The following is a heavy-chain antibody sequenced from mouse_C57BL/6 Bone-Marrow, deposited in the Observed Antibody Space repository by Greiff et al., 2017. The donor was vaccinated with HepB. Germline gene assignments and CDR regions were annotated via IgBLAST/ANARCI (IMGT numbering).Heavy chain of an antibody. CDR3: AREYSKFAY. D-gene: IGHD2-5*01. V-gene: IGHV5-9*01. Sequence: DVKLVESGGGLVKPGGSLKLSCAASGFTFSSYTMSWVRQTPEKRLEWVATISGGGGNTYYPDSVKGRFTISRDNAKNTLYLQMSSLRSEDTALYYCAREYSKFAYWGQGTLVTVSA. CDR1: GFTFSSYT. CDR2: ISGGGGNT. J-gene: IGHJ3*01.